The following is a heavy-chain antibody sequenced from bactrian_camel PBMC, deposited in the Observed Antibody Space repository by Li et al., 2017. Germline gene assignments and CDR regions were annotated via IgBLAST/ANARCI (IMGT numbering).Heavy chain of an antibody. J-gene: IGHJ4*01. Sequence: VQLVESGGGLVQPGGSLRLSCAGSGFTFGTYAMSWVRQAPGKGLEWVAGIASEPGGGVAQYADSVKDRFTISEDYAQNTLYLQLNSLKTEDTAMYYCAKETYGLPSDWGQGTQVTVS. CDR1: GFTFGTYA. CDR2: IASEPGGGVA. CDR3: AKETYGLPSD. V-gene: IGHV3S31*01. D-gene: IGHD5*01.